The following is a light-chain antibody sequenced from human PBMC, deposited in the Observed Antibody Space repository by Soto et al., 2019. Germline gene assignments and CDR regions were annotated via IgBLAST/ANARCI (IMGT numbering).Light chain of an antibody. J-gene: IGLJ2*01. V-gene: IGLV1-40*01. CDR1: SSNIGAGYD. Sequence: QSALTQPPSVSGAPGQRVTISCTGSSSNIGAGYDVNWYQQLPGTAPKLLIYVNINRPSGVPDRFSGSQSVTSASLAITGLQAEDEADYYCQSYDSSPHVVFGGGTKLTVL. CDR2: VNI. CDR3: QSYDSSPHVV.